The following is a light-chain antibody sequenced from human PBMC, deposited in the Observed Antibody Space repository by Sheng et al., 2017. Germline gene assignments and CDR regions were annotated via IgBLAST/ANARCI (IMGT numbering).Light chain of an antibody. CDR3: QQYYSTLRT. V-gene: IGKV4-1*01. J-gene: IGKJ1*01. Sequence: DIVMTQSPDSLAVSLGERATINCKSSQSVLYSSNNKNYLAWYQQKPGQPPKLLIYWASTRESGVPDRFSGSGSGTDFTLTISSLQAEDVAVYYCQQYYSTLRTFGQGTNGG. CDR2: WAS. CDR1: QSVLYSSNNKNY.